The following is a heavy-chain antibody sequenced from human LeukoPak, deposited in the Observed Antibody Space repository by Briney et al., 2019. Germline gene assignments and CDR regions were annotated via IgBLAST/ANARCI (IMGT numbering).Heavy chain of an antibody. D-gene: IGHD3-22*01. J-gene: IGHJ4*02. V-gene: IGHV4-4*07. Sequence: SETLSLTCTVSGGSIGSYYWSWIRQPTGKGLEWIGRIYTSGSTNYNPSLKSRVTMSVDTSKNQFSLKLSSVTAADTAVYYCASSDSSGYYYFDYWGQGTLVTVSS. CDR2: IYTSGST. CDR1: GGSIGSYY. CDR3: ASSDSSGYYYFDY.